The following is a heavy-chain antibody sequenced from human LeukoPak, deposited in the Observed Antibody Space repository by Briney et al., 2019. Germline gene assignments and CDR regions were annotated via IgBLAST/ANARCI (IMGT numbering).Heavy chain of an antibody. D-gene: IGHD6-13*01. CDR3: ARDPGTLATYFDY. V-gene: IGHV3-33*01. CDR1: GYTFSSYG. CDR2: IWYDGSKK. J-gene: IGHJ4*02. Sequence: GRSLRLSCAASGYTFSSYGMQWVRQAPGKGLEWVAVIWYDGSKKYYADSVKGRFTISRDDSKNTLYLQMNSLRAEDTAIYYCARDPGTLATYFDYWGPGTLVTGSS.